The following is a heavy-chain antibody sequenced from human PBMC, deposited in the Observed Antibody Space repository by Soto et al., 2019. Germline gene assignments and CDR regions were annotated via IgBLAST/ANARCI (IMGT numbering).Heavy chain of an antibody. CDR1: GYTFTSYD. Sequence: GASVKVSCKASGYTFTSYDINWVRQATGQGLEWMGWMNPNSGNTGYAQRFQGRVTMTTDTSTSTAYMELRSLRSDDTAVYYCAGGLRYYDGSGAPSSYCRQRPLVIASS. D-gene: IGHD3-22*01. CDR2: MNPNSGNT. V-gene: IGHV1-8*01. CDR3: AGGLRYYDGSGAPSSY. J-gene: IGHJ4*02.